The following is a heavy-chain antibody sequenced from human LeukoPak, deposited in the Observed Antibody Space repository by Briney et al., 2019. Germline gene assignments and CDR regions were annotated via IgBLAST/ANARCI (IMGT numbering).Heavy chain of an antibody. D-gene: IGHD6-6*01. CDR2: IYYSGST. CDR1: GGSISSSSYY. Sequence: SETLSLTCTVSGGSISSSSYYWGWIRQPPGKGLEWIGSIYYSGSTYYNPSLKSRVTISVDTSKNQFSLKLSSVTAADTAVYYCARVDAEQLPMPGFEYWGQGTLVTVSS. CDR3: ARVDAEQLPMPGFEY. J-gene: IGHJ4*02. V-gene: IGHV4-39*07.